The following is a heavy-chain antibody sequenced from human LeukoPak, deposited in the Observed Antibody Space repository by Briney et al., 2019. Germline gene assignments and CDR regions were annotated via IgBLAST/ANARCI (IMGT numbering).Heavy chain of an antibody. CDR3: TSQALSYYYYGMDA. CDR2: IKSKTDGGTT. Sequence: GGSLRLSCAASGFTFSNAWMSWVRQAPGKGLEWVGRIKSKTDGGTTDYAAPVKGRFTISRDDSKNTLYLQMNSLKTEDTAVYYCTSQALSYYYYGMDAWGKGTTVTVSS. CDR1: GFTFSNAW. J-gene: IGHJ6*04. V-gene: IGHV3-15*01.